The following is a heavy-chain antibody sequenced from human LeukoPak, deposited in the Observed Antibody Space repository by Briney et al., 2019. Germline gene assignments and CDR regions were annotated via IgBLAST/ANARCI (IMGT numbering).Heavy chain of an antibody. CDR1: GFTFSDYY. V-gene: IGHV3-11*01. Sequence: GGSLRLSCAASGFTFSDYYMSWIRQAPGKGLEWVSYISSSGSTIYYADSVKGRFTISRDNAKNSLYLQMNSLRAEDTAVYYCRVGFADTAMVSLADYWGQGTLVTVSS. CDR3: RVGFADTAMVSLADY. D-gene: IGHD5-18*01. CDR2: ISSSGSTI. J-gene: IGHJ4*02.